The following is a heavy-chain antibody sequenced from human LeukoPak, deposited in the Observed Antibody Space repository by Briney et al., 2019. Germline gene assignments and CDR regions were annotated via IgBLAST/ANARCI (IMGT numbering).Heavy chain of an antibody. J-gene: IGHJ4*02. Sequence: SETLPLTCTVSGGSISSSSYYWGWIRQPPGKGLEWIGSIYYSGSTYYNPSLKSRVTISVHTSKNQFSLKLSSVTAADTAVYYCARGGEWLRFFRGISSYYFDYWGQGTLVTVSS. V-gene: IGHV4-39*01. CDR1: GGSISSSSYY. CDR2: IYYSGST. CDR3: ARGGEWLRFFRGISSYYFDY. D-gene: IGHD5-12*01.